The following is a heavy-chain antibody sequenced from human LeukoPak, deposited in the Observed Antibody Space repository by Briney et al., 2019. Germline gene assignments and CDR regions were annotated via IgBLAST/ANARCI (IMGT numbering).Heavy chain of an antibody. CDR2: IHYDGNT. Sequence: SETLSLTCTVSGGSISSSTYSWTWIRQPPGKGLEWIGSIHYDGNTYYKPSLKSRVTISVDTSKNQFSLKLSSVTAADTAVYYCAGFSNYDFWSGYPPDWFDPWGQGTLVTVSS. J-gene: IGHJ5*02. D-gene: IGHD3-3*01. CDR1: GGSISSSTYS. CDR3: AGFSNYDFWSGYPPDWFDP. V-gene: IGHV4-39*01.